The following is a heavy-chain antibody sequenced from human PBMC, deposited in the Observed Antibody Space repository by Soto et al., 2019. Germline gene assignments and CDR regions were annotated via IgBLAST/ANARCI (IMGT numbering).Heavy chain of an antibody. CDR2: IIPIFGTA. J-gene: IGHJ6*02. Sequence: QVQLVQSGAEVKKPGSSVKVSCKASVGTFSRSAISWVRQAPGQGLEWMGGIIPIFGTANYAQKFQGRVTITADESTSTAYMELSSLRSEDTAVYYCARHVPAAGYYDGMDVWGQGTAVTVSS. CDR1: VGTFSRSA. V-gene: IGHV1-69*12. D-gene: IGHD2-2*01. CDR3: ARHVPAAGYYDGMDV.